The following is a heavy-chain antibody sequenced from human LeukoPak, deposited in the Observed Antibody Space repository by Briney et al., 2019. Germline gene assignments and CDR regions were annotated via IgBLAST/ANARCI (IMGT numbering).Heavy chain of an antibody. CDR1: GGTFSSYA. J-gene: IGHJ4*02. Sequence: ASVKVSCKASGGTFSSYAISWVRQAPGQGLEWMGGIIPIFGTANYAQKFQGRGTITADESTSTAYMELSSLRSEDTAVYYCASGDLYYYDSSGIYYFDYWGQGTLVTVSS. D-gene: IGHD3-22*01. CDR3: ASGDLYYYDSSGIYYFDY. CDR2: IIPIFGTA. V-gene: IGHV1-69*13.